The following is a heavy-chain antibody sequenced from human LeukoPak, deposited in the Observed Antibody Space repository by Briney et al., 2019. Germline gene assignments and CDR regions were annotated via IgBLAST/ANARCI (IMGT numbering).Heavy chain of an antibody. V-gene: IGHV1-69*04. Sequence: ASVKVSCKASGGTFSSYAISWVRQAPGQGLEWMGRIIPILGIANYAQKFQGRVTITADKSTSTAYMELSSLRSEDTAVYYCALAVAGTETEFYYWGQGTLVTVSS. D-gene: IGHD6-19*01. J-gene: IGHJ4*02. CDR3: ALAVAGTETEFYY. CDR1: GGTFSSYA. CDR2: IIPILGIA.